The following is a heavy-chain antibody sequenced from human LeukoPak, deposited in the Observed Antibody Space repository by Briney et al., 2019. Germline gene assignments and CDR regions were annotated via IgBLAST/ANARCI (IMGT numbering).Heavy chain of an antibody. CDR1: GFTFDDYA. J-gene: IGHJ5*02. D-gene: IGHD2-15*01. Sequence: PGRSLRLSCAASGFTFDDYAMHWVRQAPGKGLGWVSGISWNSGSIGYADSVRGRFTISRDNAKNSLYLQMNSLRAEDTALYYCAKGATIAATLGWFDPWGQGTLVTVSS. CDR3: AKGATIAATLGWFDP. CDR2: ISWNSGSI. V-gene: IGHV3-9*01.